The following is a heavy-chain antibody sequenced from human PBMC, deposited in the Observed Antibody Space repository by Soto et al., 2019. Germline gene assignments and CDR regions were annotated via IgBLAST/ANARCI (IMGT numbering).Heavy chain of an antibody. CDR2: VSWNGGPI. D-gene: IGHD2-2*01. V-gene: IGHV3-9*01. Sequence: GGSLRLSCAASGFNFNDYAMHWVRQAPGKGLEWVSGVSWNGGPIGYADSVKGRFTISRDNAKKSLHLQMNNLKPDDTALYYCAKAGCTSCFYLDSWGQGSLVTVSS. CDR3: AKAGCTSCFYLDS. J-gene: IGHJ4*02. CDR1: GFNFNDYA.